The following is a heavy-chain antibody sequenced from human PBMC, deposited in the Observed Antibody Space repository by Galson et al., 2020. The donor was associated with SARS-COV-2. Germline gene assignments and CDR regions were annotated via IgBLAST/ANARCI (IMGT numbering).Heavy chain of an antibody. CDR3: ARGYSGSYWYMDV. D-gene: IGHD1-26*01. V-gene: IGHV3-30*04. J-gene: IGHJ6*03. CDR1: GFTFSSYA. Sequence: QLGESLKISCAASGFTFSSYAKHWVRQAPGKGLEWVAVISYDGSNKYYADSVKGRFTISRDNSKNTLYLQMNSLRAEDTAVYYCARGYSGSYWYMDVWGKGTTVTVSS. CDR2: ISYDGSNK.